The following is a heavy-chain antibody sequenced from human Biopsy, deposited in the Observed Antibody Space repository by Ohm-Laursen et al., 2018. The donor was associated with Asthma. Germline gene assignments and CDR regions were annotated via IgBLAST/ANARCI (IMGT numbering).Heavy chain of an antibody. V-gene: IGHV3-30*18. Sequence: SLRLSCAASGFMFRSFGMHWVRQAPGKGLEWVAVISYDGNHKFYEDSVKGRFTISRDNSKNTLYLQMNSLRAEDTAVYYCAKRRGYSGHDNDYWGKGTLVIVSS. CDR1: GFMFRSFG. CDR3: AKRRGYSGHDNDY. CDR2: ISYDGNHK. D-gene: IGHD5-12*01. J-gene: IGHJ4*02.